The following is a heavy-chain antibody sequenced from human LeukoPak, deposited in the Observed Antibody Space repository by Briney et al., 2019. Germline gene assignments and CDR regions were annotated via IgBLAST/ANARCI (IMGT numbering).Heavy chain of an antibody. Sequence: PGGSLRLSCAASAFSLNAYNMNWVRQAPGKGLEWVSSISYTGTYIYYADSVKGRFTISRDNSKNTLYLQMNSLRAEDTAVYYCAKDSSWLTNNWFDPWGQGALVTVSS. CDR2: ISYTGTYI. CDR1: AFSLNAYN. D-gene: IGHD6-13*01. J-gene: IGHJ5*02. CDR3: AKDSSWLTNNWFDP. V-gene: IGHV3-21*01.